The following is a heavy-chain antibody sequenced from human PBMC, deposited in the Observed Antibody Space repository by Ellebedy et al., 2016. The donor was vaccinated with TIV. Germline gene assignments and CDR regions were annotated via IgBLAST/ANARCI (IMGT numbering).Heavy chain of an antibody. CDR1: GFTFSSYT. CDR3: ARDGAVPGGKGDY. V-gene: IGHV3-21*04. D-gene: IGHD4-23*01. Sequence: PGGSLRLSCAASGFTFSSYTVNWVRQAPGKGLEWVSSISGSSSYIYYADSVKGRFTISRDNAKNTLYLQMNSLRVEDTAMYYCARDGAVPGGKGDYWGQGTLVIVSS. CDR2: ISGSSSYI. J-gene: IGHJ4*02.